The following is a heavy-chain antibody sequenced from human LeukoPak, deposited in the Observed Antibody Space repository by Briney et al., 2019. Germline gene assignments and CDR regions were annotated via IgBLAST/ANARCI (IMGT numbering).Heavy chain of an antibody. D-gene: IGHD2-15*01. Sequence: SETLSLTCTVSGGSISSGSYYWSWIRQPPGKGLEWIGEINHGGITNYNPSLKTRVTISVDTSENQFSLKLSSVTAADTAVYYCARTPYYYYYYMDVWGKGTTVTVSS. J-gene: IGHJ6*03. CDR2: INHGGIT. CDR1: GGSISSGSYY. CDR3: ARTPYYYYYYMDV. V-gene: IGHV4-39*07.